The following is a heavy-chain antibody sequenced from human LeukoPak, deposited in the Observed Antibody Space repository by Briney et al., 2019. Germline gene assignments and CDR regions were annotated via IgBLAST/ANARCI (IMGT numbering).Heavy chain of an antibody. CDR3: ARVVRLSGYGHLDY. CDR2: INPNSGGT. Sequence: GASVKVSCKASGGTFSSYAISWVRQAPGQGLEWMGWINPNSGGTNYAQKFQGRVTMTRDTSISTAYMELSRLRSDDTAVYYCARVVRLSGYGHLDYWGQGTLVTVSS. D-gene: IGHD5-12*01. J-gene: IGHJ4*02. CDR1: GGTFSSYA. V-gene: IGHV1-2*02.